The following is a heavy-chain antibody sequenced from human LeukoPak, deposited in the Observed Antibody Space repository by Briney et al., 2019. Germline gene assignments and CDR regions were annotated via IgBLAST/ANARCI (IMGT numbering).Heavy chain of an antibody. Sequence: GGSLRLSCAASGFAFNAYYMAWVRQAPGKGLEWVANVKSDGSGGSYADSVKGRFTISRDNTKNSLYLQMNSLRDEDTAVYYCARHYYDNIWGSYKYWGQGTLVTVSP. J-gene: IGHJ4*02. CDR1: GFAFNAYY. CDR3: ARHYYDNIWGSYKY. CDR2: VKSDGSGG. D-gene: IGHD3-16*01. V-gene: IGHV3-7*01.